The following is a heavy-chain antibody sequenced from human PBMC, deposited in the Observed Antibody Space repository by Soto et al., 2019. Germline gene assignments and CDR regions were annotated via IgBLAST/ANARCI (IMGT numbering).Heavy chain of an antibody. CDR1: GFTFSSYA. V-gene: IGHV3-23*01. CDR2: ISGSGGST. J-gene: IGHJ6*02. D-gene: IGHD6-13*01. CDR3: AKSDAVWLLGYSNRRPNHYYYGMDG. Sequence: WWSLRLSCAASGFTFSSYAMSWFRQAPGKGLEWVAAISGSGGSTYYADSVKGRFTISRDNSKNTVYLQMNSLRAEDTAVYYFAKSDAVWLLGYSNRRPNHYYYGMDGWGQGTTVTVSS.